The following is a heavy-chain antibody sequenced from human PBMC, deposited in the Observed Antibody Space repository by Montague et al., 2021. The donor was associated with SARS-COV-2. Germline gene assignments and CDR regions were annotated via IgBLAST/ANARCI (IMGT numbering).Heavy chain of an antibody. V-gene: IGHV4-59*01. CDR3: ARTWRFGQSYGLDI. CDR1: GDSISSYY. Sequence: SETLSLTCSVSGDSISSYYYNWIRQTPGKGLEWIGYAYYVPSTNSANTNSNHSLKRRVTISLDTSENQLSLTLSSVTAADTAVYYCARTWRFGQSYGLDIWGQGTMVTVSS. CDR2: AYYVPSTNSANT. D-gene: IGHD3-16*01. J-gene: IGHJ3*02.